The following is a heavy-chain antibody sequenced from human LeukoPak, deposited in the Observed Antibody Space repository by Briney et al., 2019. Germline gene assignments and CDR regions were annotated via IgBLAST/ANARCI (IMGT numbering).Heavy chain of an antibody. CDR1: GGSISSYY. J-gene: IGHJ4*02. Sequence: SETLSLTCTVSGGSISSYYWSWIRQPPGKGLEWIGYIYYSGSTNHNPSLKSRVTISVDTSKNQFSLKLSSVTAADTAVYYCARERRDGYKTYFDYWGQGTLVTVSS. D-gene: IGHD5-24*01. V-gene: IGHV4-59*01. CDR2: IYYSGST. CDR3: ARERRDGYKTYFDY.